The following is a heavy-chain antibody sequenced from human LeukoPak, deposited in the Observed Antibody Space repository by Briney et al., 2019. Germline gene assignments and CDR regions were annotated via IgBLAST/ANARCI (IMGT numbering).Heavy chain of an antibody. Sequence: PSGTLSLTCAVSGGSISSSNWWSWVRQPPGKGLEWIGEIYHSGSTNYNPSLKSRVTISVDKSKNQFSLKLSSVTAADTAVYYCARDRYGSGSYSPPPDWGQGTLVTVSS. CDR2: IYHSGST. J-gene: IGHJ4*02. CDR1: GGSISSSNW. CDR3: ARDRYGSGSYSPPPD. D-gene: IGHD3-10*01. V-gene: IGHV4-4*02.